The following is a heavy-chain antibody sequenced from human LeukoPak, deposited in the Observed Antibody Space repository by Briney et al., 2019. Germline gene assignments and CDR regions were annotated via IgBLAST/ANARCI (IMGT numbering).Heavy chain of an antibody. CDR3: TRGSYITSTDH. V-gene: IGHV1-2*02. D-gene: IGHD1-1*01. J-gene: IGHJ4*02. Sequence: GASVKVSCKASGYTFTDYYIHWVRQAPGQGLEWMGWVIPNSGGSNYAQQIQGRVTMTRDTSISTAYMELSRLTSDDTAVYYCTRGSYITSTDHWGQGTLVTVSS. CDR1: GYTFTDYY. CDR2: VIPNSGGS.